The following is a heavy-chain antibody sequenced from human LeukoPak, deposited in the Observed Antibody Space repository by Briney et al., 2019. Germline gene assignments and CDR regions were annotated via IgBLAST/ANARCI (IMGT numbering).Heavy chain of an antibody. J-gene: IGHJ4*02. D-gene: IGHD3-10*01. CDR2: ISAHNGYT. Sequence: ASVKVSCKASGYTFTSYGISWVRHAPGQGLESMGWISAHNGYTNYEQKLQGRITMTADTSTSTDYMELRSLRSVDMSVYYCARDHNYYGSGSYSNWGQGTLVTVSS. V-gene: IGHV1-18*03. CDR3: ARDHNYYGSGSYSN. CDR1: GYTFTSYG.